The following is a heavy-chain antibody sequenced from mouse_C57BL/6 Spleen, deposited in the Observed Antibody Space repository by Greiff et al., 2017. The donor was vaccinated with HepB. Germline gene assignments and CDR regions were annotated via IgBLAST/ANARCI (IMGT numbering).Heavy chain of an antibody. CDR1: GFTFSDYY. V-gene: IGHV5-16*01. CDR2: INYDGSST. J-gene: IGHJ3*01. CDR3: ARASLYDYVAWFAY. Sequence: VQLKESEGGLVQPGSSMKLSCTASGFTFSDYYMAWVRQVPEKGLEWVANINYDGSSTYYLDSLKSRFIISRDNAKNILYLQMSSLKSEDTATYYCARASLYDYVAWFAYWGQETLVTVSA. D-gene: IGHD2-4*01.